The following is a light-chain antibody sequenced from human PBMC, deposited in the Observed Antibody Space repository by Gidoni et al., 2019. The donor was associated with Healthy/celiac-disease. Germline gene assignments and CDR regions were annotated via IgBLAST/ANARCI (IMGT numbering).Light chain of an antibody. V-gene: IGLV2-14*01. CDR3: SSYTSSSPPLV. Sequence: QSALTQPASVSGSPGQSITISCTGTSSDVGGYNYVSWYQQHPGKAPKPMIYDVSNRPSVVSIRFSRSKSGNTASLTISGLQAEDEADYYCSSYTSSSPPLVFGGGTKLTVL. CDR1: SSDVGGYNY. CDR2: DVS. J-gene: IGLJ2*01.